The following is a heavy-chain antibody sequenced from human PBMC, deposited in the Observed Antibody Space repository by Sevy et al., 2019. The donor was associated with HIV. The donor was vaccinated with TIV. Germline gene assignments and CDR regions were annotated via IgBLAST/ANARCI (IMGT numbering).Heavy chain of an antibody. J-gene: IGHJ3*01. D-gene: IGHD7-27*01. CDR1: GYSISSGYY. V-gene: IGHV4-38-2*01. CDR2: VYHSGST. CDR3: ARLNWGWDAFDV. Sequence: SETLSLTCAVSGYSISSGYYWGWILQPPGKGLEWIGSVYHSGSTNYNPSLKSRVTISVDTSKNQFSLKLTSVTAADTAVYYCARLNWGWDAFDVWGQGTMVTVSS.